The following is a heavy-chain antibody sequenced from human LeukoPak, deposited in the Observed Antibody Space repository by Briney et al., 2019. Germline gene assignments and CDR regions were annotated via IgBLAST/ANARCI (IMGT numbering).Heavy chain of an antibody. CDR1: GGSFSGYY. V-gene: IGHV4-34*01. CDR3: AREDYGDEGYRY. Sequence: SETLSLTCAVYGGSFSGYYWSWIRQPPGKGLEWIGEINHSGSTNYNPSLKSRVTISVDTSKNQFSLKLSSVTAVDTAVYYCAREDYGDEGYRYWGQGTLVTVSS. J-gene: IGHJ4*02. CDR2: INHSGST. D-gene: IGHD4-17*01.